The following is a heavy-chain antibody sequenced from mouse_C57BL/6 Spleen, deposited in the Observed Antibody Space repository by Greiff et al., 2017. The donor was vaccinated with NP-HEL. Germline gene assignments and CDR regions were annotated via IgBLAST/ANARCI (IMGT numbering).Heavy chain of an antibody. J-gene: IGHJ4*01. D-gene: IGHD2-3*01. CDR2: INPGSGGT. V-gene: IGHV1-54*01. CDR1: GYAFTNYL. Sequence: QVQLKQSGAELVRPGTSVKVSCKASGYAFTNYLIEWVKQRPGQGLEWIGVINPGSGGTNYNEKFKGKATLTADKSSSTAYMQLSSLTSEDSAVYFCARGYDGYGAMDYWGQGTSVTVSS. CDR3: ARGYDGYGAMDY.